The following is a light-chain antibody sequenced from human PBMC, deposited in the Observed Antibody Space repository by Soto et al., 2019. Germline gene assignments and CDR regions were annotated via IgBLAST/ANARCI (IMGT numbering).Light chain of an antibody. V-gene: IGKV3D-20*02. CDR3: HQRYNWPRVT. CDR2: GTS. Sequence: IVLTRWPGTLSLSAWERETVCCRGIQSVSSKYLSGYQQKPGQPPRVLIYGTSIRASGVPERFSGGGSGTDFTPTITSLEPEDFAVYFCHQRYNWPRVTFGHGTRLAI. J-gene: IGKJ5*01. CDR1: QSVSSKY.